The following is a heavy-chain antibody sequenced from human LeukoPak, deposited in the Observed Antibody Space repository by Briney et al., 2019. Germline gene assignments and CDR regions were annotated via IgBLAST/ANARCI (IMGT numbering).Heavy chain of an antibody. Sequence: PGGSLRLSCVASGFTFSSYSMNWVRQAPGKGLEWVSYISSSSNTIYFADSVKGRFTISRDNAKNSLYLQMNSLRAEDTAVHYCARDHSYYGSGSYYDFWGQGTLVTVSS. CDR3: ARDHSYYGSGSYYDF. V-gene: IGHV3-48*04. CDR1: GFTFSSYS. CDR2: ISSSSNTI. D-gene: IGHD3-10*01. J-gene: IGHJ4*02.